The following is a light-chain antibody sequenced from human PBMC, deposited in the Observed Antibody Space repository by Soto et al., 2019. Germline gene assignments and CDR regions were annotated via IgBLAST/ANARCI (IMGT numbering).Light chain of an antibody. V-gene: IGKV3-20*01. Sequence: EIVLWQSPDTLSLSPGKSATLLCRASQFVNSRSLAWYQQKPGQAPRLLISDASSRASGIPDRFSGRGSGTDFTLTIRRLETEDFAVHYCQKYGNAPRTFGQATKVDIK. CDR3: QKYGNAPRT. CDR2: DAS. J-gene: IGKJ1*01. CDR1: QFVNSRS.